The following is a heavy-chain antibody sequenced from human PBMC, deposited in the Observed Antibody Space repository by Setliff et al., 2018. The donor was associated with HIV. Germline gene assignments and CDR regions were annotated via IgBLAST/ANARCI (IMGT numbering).Heavy chain of an antibody. CDR1: GGSISSDDYY. Sequence: PSETLSLTCTVSGGSISSDDYYWNWIRQPPGKGLEWIGYITYSGTTIYNPSLKSRVTMSVDTSKNQLSLKLRSVTAADTAVYYCARARITMTGGRLEPYAFDRWGQGTKVTVS. CDR3: ARARITMTGGRLEPYAFDR. J-gene: IGHJ3*01. CDR2: ITYSGTT. V-gene: IGHV4-61*08. D-gene: IGHD3-22*01.